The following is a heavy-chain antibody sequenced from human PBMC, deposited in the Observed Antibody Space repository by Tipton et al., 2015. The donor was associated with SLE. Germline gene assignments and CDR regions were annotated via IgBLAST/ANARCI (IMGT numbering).Heavy chain of an antibody. D-gene: IGHD2-2*01. V-gene: IGHV4-38-2*02. CDR2: IHLLGAT. CDR1: GYSISSGYY. J-gene: IGHJ2*01. CDR3: AREGSSTWYWYFDL. Sequence: TLSLTCTVSGYSISSGYYWGWIRQPPGKGLEWIGQIHLLGATDYNPSLKTRVTISVDASKNQFSLRLRSVTAADTAVYYCAREGSSTWYWYFDLWGRGTPVTVSS.